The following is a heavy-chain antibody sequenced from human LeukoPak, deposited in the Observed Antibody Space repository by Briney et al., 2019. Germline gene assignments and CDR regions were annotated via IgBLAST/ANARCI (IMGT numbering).Heavy chain of an antibody. Sequence: GGSLRLSCGAYGFTFSSYTMSWVRQAPGKGLDWVSSISHSGATSHYADSVKGRFTISRDNSKNTLYLQMNSLRAEDTAVYYCAKQQGVVSGAFDIWGQGTMVTVSS. J-gene: IGHJ3*02. CDR2: ISHSGATS. V-gene: IGHV3-23*01. CDR3: AKQQGVVSGAFDI. CDR1: GFTFSSYT. D-gene: IGHD3-3*01.